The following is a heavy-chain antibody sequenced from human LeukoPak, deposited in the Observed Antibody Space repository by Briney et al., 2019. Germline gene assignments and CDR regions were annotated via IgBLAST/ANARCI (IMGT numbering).Heavy chain of an antibody. V-gene: IGHV3-30*03. CDR1: GFTFSSYG. J-gene: IGHJ4*02. CDR3: ASGFLSSWYYLGDY. D-gene: IGHD6-13*01. Sequence: GGSLRLSCAASGFTFSSYGMHWVRQAPGKGLEWVAVISYDGSNKYYADSVKGRFTISRDNSKNTLYLQMNGLRAEDTAVYYCASGFLSSWYYLGDYWGQGTLVTVSS. CDR2: ISYDGSNK.